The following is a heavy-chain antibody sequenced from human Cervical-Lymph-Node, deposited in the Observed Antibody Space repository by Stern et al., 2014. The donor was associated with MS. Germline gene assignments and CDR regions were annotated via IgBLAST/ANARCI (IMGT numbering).Heavy chain of an antibody. V-gene: IGHV1-46*01. CDR1: GYTFTSYY. J-gene: IGHJ6*02. Sequence: QVQLVQSGAEVKKPGASVTVSCKASGYTFTSYYMHWVRQAPGQGLEWLGIINPSGGSKNYAQKFQGRVTMTRDTSTSTVYMELSSLRSEDTAVYYCAREVAGHRLGMMDVWGQGTTVTVSS. CDR3: AREVAGHRLGMMDV. CDR2: INPSGGSK. D-gene: IGHD6-19*01.